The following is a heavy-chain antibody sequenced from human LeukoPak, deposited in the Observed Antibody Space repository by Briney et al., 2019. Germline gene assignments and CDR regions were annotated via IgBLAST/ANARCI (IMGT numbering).Heavy chain of an antibody. CDR3: ANGDPFDWLFL. V-gene: IGHV4-34*01. J-gene: IGHJ4*02. D-gene: IGHD3-9*01. CDR2: INHSGST. CDR1: GGSFSGYY. Sequence: SETLSLTCAVYGGSFSGYYWSWIRQPPGKGLEWIGEINHSGSTNYNPSLKSRVTISVDTSKNQFSLKLSSVTAADTAVYYCANGDPFDWLFLWGQGTLVTVSS.